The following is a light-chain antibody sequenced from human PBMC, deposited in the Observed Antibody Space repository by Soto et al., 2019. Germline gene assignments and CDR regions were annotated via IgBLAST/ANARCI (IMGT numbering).Light chain of an antibody. Sequence: DIPMTQSPSTLSASVGDRVTITCRASQSISSWLAWYQQKPGKAPKLLIYDASSLESGVPSRFSGSGSGTEFTLTISSLQPDDFATYYCQQYNRYSPLTFGQGTKVEI. CDR2: DAS. J-gene: IGKJ1*01. CDR1: QSISSW. V-gene: IGKV1-5*01. CDR3: QQYNRYSPLT.